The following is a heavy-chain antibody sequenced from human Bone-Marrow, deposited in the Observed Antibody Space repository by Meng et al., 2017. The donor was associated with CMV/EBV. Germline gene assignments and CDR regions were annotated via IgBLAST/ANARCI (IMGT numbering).Heavy chain of an antibody. V-gene: IGHV3-30*04. D-gene: IGHD6-13*01. CDR2: ISYDGSNK. Sequence: LSLTCAASGFTFSSYAMHWVRQAPGKGLEWVAVISYDGSNKYYADSVKGRFTISRDNSKNTLYLQMNSLRAEDTAVYYCARYSSSWGFYYYYGMDVWGQGTTVTVYS. CDR1: GFTFSSYA. CDR3: ARYSSSWGFYYYYGMDV. J-gene: IGHJ6*02.